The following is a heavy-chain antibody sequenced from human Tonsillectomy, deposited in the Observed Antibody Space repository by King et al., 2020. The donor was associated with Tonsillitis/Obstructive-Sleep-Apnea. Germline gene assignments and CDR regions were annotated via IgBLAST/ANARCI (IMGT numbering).Heavy chain of an antibody. J-gene: IGHJ4*02. V-gene: IGHV3-53*01. CDR3: ARGGGSNYGGSFDY. Sequence: VQLVESGGGLIQPGGSLRLSCAASGFTVSSNYMSCVRQAPGKGLEGVSVIYSGGSIFYADSWKGRFTISRANSKNTLYLQMHSLRAEDTAVYYCARGGGSNYGGSFDYWGQGTLVTVSS. CDR1: GFTVSSNY. D-gene: IGHD4-11*01. CDR2: IYSGGSI.